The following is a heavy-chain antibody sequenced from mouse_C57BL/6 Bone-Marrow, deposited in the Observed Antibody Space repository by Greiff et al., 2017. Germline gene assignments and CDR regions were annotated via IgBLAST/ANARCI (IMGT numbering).Heavy chain of an antibody. J-gene: IGHJ2*01. CDR2: IYTGDGYT. Sequence: QVQLQQSGAELVRPGTSVKMSCKASGYTFTNYWIGWAKQRPGHGLEWIGDIYTGDGYTNYNEKFKGKATLTADKSSSTAYMQFSSLTSEDSANYSCARGYFDYWGQSTTLTDSS. CDR3: ARGYFDY. V-gene: IGHV1-63*01. CDR1: GYTFTNYW.